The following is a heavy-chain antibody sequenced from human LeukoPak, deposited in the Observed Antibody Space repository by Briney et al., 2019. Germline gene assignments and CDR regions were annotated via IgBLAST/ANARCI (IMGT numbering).Heavy chain of an antibody. Sequence: SLKISCKASGGTFSSYAISWVRQAPGQGLEWMGGSITIFVTAKYAQRFQGSVTITADESTSTAYMELSRLRSEATAVCYCAREGGAYYDSSGYYRGIIDYWGQGTLVTVSS. CDR1: GGTFSSYA. CDR3: AREGGAYYDSSGYYRGIIDY. J-gene: IGHJ4*02. CDR2: SITIFVTA. V-gene: IGHV1-69*13. D-gene: IGHD3-22*01.